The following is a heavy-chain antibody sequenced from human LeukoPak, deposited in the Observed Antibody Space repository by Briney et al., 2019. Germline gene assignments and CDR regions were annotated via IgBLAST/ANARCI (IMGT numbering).Heavy chain of an antibody. J-gene: IGHJ4*02. CDR2: IIPNSGGT. CDR3: ARTLTGGRGGYFDY. D-gene: IGHD3-9*01. V-gene: IGHV1-2*02. Sequence: ASVKVSCKASGGTFSSYAISWVRQAPGQGLEWMGWIIPNSGGTNYALRFQGRVTMTRDTSISTAYMELTSLRSDDTALYYCARTLTGGRGGYFDYWGQGTLVTVSS. CDR1: GGTFSSYA.